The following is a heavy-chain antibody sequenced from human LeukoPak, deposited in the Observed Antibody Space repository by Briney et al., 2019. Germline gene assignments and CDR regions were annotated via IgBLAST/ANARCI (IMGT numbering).Heavy chain of an antibody. J-gene: IGHJ4*02. D-gene: IGHD3-22*01. CDR3: AAAAHDSSGYYQYDFDY. CDR1: GYSISSGYY. Sequence: SETLSLTCTVSGYSISSGYYWGWIRQPPGKGLEWIGGIYHSGSTYYNPSLKSRVTISVDTSKNQFSLKLSSVTAADTAVYYCAAAAHDSSGYYQYDFDYWGQGTLVTVSS. CDR2: IYHSGST. V-gene: IGHV4-38-2*02.